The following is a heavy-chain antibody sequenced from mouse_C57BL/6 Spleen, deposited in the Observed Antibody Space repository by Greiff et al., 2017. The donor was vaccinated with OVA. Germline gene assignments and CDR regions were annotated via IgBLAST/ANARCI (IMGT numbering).Heavy chain of an antibody. V-gene: IGHV1-64*01. CDR2: IHPNSGST. CDR1: GYTFTSYW. J-gene: IGHJ4*01. D-gene: IGHD2-3*01. Sequence: QVQLKQPGAELVKPGASVKLSCKASGYTFTSYWMHWVKQRPGQGLEWIGMIHPNSGSTNYNEKFKSKATLTVDKSSSTAYMQLSSLTSEDSAVYYCARDGYPYYYAMDYWGQGTSVTVSS. CDR3: ARDGYPYYYAMDY.